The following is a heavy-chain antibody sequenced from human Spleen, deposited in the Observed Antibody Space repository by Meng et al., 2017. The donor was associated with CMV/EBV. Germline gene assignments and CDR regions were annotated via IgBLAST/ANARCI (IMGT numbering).Heavy chain of an antibody. Sequence: QVQLQQWGAGLLKPSETLSLTCAVYGGSFSGYYWSWIRQPPGKGLEWIGEINHSGSTNYNPSLKSRVTISVDTSKNQFSLKLSSVTAADTAVYYCARDIGSLFDPWGQGTLVTVSS. CDR1: GGSFSGYY. CDR2: INHSGST. D-gene: IGHD2-15*01. J-gene: IGHJ5*02. CDR3: ARDIGSLFDP. V-gene: IGHV4-34*01.